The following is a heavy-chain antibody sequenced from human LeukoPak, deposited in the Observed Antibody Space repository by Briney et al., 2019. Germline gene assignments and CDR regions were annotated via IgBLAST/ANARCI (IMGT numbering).Heavy chain of an antibody. CDR3: ARVENSNKYYFYVMDV. Sequence: ASVKVSCKASGYTFTGYYMHWVRQAPGQGLEWMGWINPNSGGTDYAQKFQGRVTMTTDTSTSTAYMELRSLRSDDTAVYFCARVENSNKYYFYVMDVWGQGTTVTVSS. CDR2: INPNSGGT. D-gene: IGHD6-6*01. CDR1: GYTFTGYY. V-gene: IGHV1-2*02. J-gene: IGHJ6*02.